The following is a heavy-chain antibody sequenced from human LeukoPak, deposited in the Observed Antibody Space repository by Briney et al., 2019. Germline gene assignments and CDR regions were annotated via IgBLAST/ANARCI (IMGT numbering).Heavy chain of an antibody. CDR3: AKERGDYYDSSGYYKDAFDI. Sequence: PGGSLRLSCAASGFTFSSYAMSWVRQAPGKGLEWVSAISGGGVTTYYADSVKGRFTISRDNSKNTLHLQMNSLRAEDAAVYYCAKERGDYYDSSGYYKDAFDIWGQGTMVTVSS. CDR2: ISGGGVTT. D-gene: IGHD3-22*01. V-gene: IGHV3-23*01. CDR1: GFTFSSYA. J-gene: IGHJ3*02.